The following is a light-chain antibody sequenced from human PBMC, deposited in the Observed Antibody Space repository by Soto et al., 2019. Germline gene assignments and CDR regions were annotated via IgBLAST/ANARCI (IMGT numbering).Light chain of an antibody. CDR3: QQCEEWPLT. J-gene: IGKJ4*01. Sequence: EIVMTQSPATLSVSPGERATLSCRASQSVGSNLAWYQQIPGQAPRLLIYASSTRATGIPDRFSGSGSGTEFTLTISSLQSEDFAVYHCQQCEEWPLTFGGGTKVEIK. CDR2: ASS. V-gene: IGKV3D-15*01. CDR1: QSVGSN.